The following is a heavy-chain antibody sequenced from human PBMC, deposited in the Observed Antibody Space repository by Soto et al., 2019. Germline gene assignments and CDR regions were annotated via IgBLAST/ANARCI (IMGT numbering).Heavy chain of an antibody. Sequence: GGSLRLSCAASGFTFTSYAMHWVRQAPGKGLEWLALISFDGRKKYYADSAKGRFTISRDNSMDTLFLQMNSLRSDDTAFYFCARDRSTVWG. CDR1: GFTFTSYA. CDR3: ARDRSTV. CDR2: ISFDGRKK. J-gene: IGHJ3*01. V-gene: IGHV3-30*04.